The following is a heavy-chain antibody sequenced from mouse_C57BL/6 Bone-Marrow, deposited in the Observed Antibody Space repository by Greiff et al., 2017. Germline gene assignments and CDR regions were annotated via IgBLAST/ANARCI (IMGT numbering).Heavy chain of an antibody. D-gene: IGHD2-3*01. CDR1: GYSITSDY. V-gene: IGHV3-8*01. J-gene: IGHJ4*01. CDR3: ARYVGGYYVAMDY. CDR2: ISYSGST. Sequence: EVQLQQSGPGLAKPSHTLSLTCSVTGYSITSDYWNWIRKFPGNKLEYMGYISYSGSTYYNPSLKSRISIILDTSKNQDYLQLNSVTTEDTATYYCARYVGGYYVAMDYWGQGTSVTVSS.